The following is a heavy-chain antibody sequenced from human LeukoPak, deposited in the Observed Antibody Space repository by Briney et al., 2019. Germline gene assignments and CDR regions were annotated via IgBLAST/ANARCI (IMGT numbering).Heavy chain of an antibody. CDR2: VYYGRTT. D-gene: IGHD5-12*01. CDR1: AASIISSSHH. Sequence: SETLSLTCTVSAASIISSSHHWGWIRQSPGKGLEWIGTVYYGRTTYYNPSLDGRVTISLDTSANHFSLQLNSVTAADTAVYYCVRHDGRGGATMGAFDSWGQGSLVTVSS. V-gene: IGHV4-39*01. CDR3: VRHDGRGGATMGAFDS. J-gene: IGHJ5*01.